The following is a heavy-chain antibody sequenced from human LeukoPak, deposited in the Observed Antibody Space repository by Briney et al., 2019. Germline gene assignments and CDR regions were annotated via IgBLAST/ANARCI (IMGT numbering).Heavy chain of an antibody. CDR2: IYYSGST. Sequence: PSETLSLTCTVSGGSISSYYWCCIRQPPGKGLEWIGYIYYSGSTNYNPSLKSRVTISVDTSKNQFSLKLSSVTAADTAVYYCARAPQWLVTFDYWGQGTLVTVSS. D-gene: IGHD6-19*01. J-gene: IGHJ4*02. V-gene: IGHV4-59*12. CDR1: GGSISSYY. CDR3: ARAPQWLVTFDY.